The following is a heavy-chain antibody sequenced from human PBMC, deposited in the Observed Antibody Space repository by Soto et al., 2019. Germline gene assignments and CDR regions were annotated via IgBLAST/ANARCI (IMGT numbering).Heavy chain of an antibody. V-gene: IGHV4-59*01. Sequence: LSLTCTVSNGSISTYYWSWIRQPPGRSLEWIGHIYYTGSPTYNPSLKSRVTISENTSKKTVSLTLISVTAEDTAVYYCARSRSTRQPFDYWGRGTLVTVSS. CDR3: ARSRSTRQPFDY. CDR1: NGSISTYY. CDR2: IYYTGSP. J-gene: IGHJ4*02. D-gene: IGHD5-12*01.